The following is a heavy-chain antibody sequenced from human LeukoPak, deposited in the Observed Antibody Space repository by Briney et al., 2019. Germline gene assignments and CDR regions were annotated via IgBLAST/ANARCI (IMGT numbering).Heavy chain of an antibody. Sequence: GGSLRLSCAASGFTFSSYAMHWVRQAPGKGLEWVAVISYDGSNKYYADSVKGRFTISRDNSKNTLYLQMNSLRAEDTAVYYCARDWYYYDSTSHVMDVWGQGTTVTVSS. CDR3: ARDWYYYDSTSHVMDV. CDR1: GFTFSSYA. D-gene: IGHD3-22*01. CDR2: ISYDGSNK. J-gene: IGHJ6*02. V-gene: IGHV3-30-3*01.